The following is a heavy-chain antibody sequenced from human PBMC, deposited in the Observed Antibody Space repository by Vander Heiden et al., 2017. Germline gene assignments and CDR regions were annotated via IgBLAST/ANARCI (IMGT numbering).Heavy chain of an antibody. CDR1: GGTFRSYA. V-gene: IGHV1-69*01. Sequence: QVQLVQSGAEVKKPGSSVKVSCKASGGTFRSYAISWVRQAPGQGLEWMGGIIPIFGTANYAQKFQGRVTITADESTSTAYMELSSLRSEDTAVYYCARLQAKRGSGSYFPYYYGMDVWGQGTTVTVSS. CDR2: IIPIFGTA. CDR3: ARLQAKRGSGSYFPYYYGMDV. J-gene: IGHJ6*02. D-gene: IGHD3-10*01.